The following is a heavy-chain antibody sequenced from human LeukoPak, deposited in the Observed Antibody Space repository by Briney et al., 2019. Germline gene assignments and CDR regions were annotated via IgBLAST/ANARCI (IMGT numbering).Heavy chain of an antibody. D-gene: IGHD3-22*01. CDR2: ITGSGTGT. Sequence: GGSLRLSCAASGFTFSTHAMIWVRQAPGKGPEWVSCITGSGTGTYYTDSVRGRFTISRENSNDTLYLQMNSLRAEDTAVYYCVKGRDYNDASAYYIGDYWGQGTLVTVSS. CDR1: GFTFSTHA. CDR3: VKGRDYNDASAYYIGDY. J-gene: IGHJ4*02. V-gene: IGHV3-23*01.